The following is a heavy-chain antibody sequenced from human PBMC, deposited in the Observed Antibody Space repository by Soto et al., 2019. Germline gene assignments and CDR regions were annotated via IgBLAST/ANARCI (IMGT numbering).Heavy chain of an antibody. V-gene: IGHV4-30-4*01. D-gene: IGHD3-16*01. CDR3: ARGLSPAFRGLFYFDS. Sequence: QVQLQESGPGLVKPSQTLALTCTVSGDSSISGPYYWSWIRQLPGKGLEYIGYIYYTGSAYHNPSLKSRLNISVGTTKDQSSLMLTSVTAAGTGVYFCARGLSPAFRGLFYFDSWGQGTLVTVSS. J-gene: IGHJ4*02. CDR2: IYYTGSA. CDR1: GDSSISGPYY.